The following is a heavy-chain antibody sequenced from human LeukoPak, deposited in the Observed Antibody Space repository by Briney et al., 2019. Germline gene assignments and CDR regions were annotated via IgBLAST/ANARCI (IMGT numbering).Heavy chain of an antibody. CDR3: ARGGGSTHVDYGMDV. CDR1: GFTFSSYS. V-gene: IGHV3-21*01. Sequence: GGSMRLSCAAYGFTFSSYSMNWDRQAQGKVLEWVSSISSSSSYIYYADSVKGRFTISRDNAKNSLYLQMNSLRAEDTAVYYCARGGGSTHVDYGMDVWGQGTTVTVSS. D-gene: IGHD6-13*01. J-gene: IGHJ6*02. CDR2: ISSSSSYI.